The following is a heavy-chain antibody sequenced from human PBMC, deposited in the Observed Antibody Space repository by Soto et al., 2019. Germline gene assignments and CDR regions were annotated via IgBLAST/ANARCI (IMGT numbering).Heavy chain of an antibody. J-gene: IGHJ3*02. V-gene: IGHV4-59*01. CDR2: IYYSGST. Sequence: QVQLQESGPGLVKPSETLSLTCTVSGGSISSYYWSWIRQPPGKGLEWIGYIYYSGSTNYNPSLTSRVTISVDTSKNQSSLKLSSVTAADTAGYYCAGVWGGAFDIWGQGTMVTVSS. D-gene: IGHD3-10*01. CDR3: AGVWGGAFDI. CDR1: GGSISSYY.